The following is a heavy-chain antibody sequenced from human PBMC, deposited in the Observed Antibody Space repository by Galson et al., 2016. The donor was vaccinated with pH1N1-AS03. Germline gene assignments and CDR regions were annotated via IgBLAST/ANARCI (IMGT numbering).Heavy chain of an antibody. J-gene: IGHJ4*02. D-gene: IGHD6-19*01. CDR3: ARGLTADSGGWGRPFDS. CDR1: GFIFSSFE. CDR2: ITRSGGTI. Sequence: SLRLSCAASGFIFSSFEMNWVRQAPGKGLGWVSYITRSGGTIYYSDPVKGRFTVSRDNAKNSLYLQMNSLRAEDTAVYYCARGLTADSGGWGRPFDSWGQGTLSPSP. V-gene: IGHV3-48*03.